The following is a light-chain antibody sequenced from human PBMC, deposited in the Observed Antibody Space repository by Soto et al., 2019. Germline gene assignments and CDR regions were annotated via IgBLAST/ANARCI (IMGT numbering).Light chain of an antibody. J-gene: IGLJ2*01. CDR3: QAWDSSTVV. V-gene: IGLV3-1*01. CDR1: KLGDKY. CDR2: QDS. Sequence: SYELTQPPSVSVSPGQTASITCSGDKLGDKYACWYQQKPGQSPVLVIYQDSKRTSGITERFSGSNSGNTATLTISGTQAMDEADYYCQAWDSSTVVFGGGTQLTVL.